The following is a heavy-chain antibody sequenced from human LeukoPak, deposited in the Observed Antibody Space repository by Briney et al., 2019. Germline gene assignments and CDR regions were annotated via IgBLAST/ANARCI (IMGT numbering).Heavy chain of an antibody. CDR3: ARDWFSSGFPYY. Sequence: KPSETLSLTCTVSGGSISSSDYYWGWIRQPPGKGLEWIASIFYSGTTHYNPSHQSRVTMSVDTSKNQFSLKLSSVTAADTAVYYCARDWFSSGFPYYWGQGTLVTVSS. V-gene: IGHV4-39*02. D-gene: IGHD3-22*01. CDR1: GGSISSSDYY. CDR2: IFYSGTT. J-gene: IGHJ4*02.